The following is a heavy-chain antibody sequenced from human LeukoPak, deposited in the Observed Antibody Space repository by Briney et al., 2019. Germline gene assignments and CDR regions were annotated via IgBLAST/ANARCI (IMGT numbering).Heavy chain of an antibody. V-gene: IGHV1-8*03. D-gene: IGHD3-10*01. CDR1: GYTFTSYD. J-gene: IGHJ5*02. Sequence: ASVKVSCKASGYTFTSYDINWVRQATGQGLEWMGWMNPNSGNTGYAQKFQGRVTITRNTSISTAYMELSSLRSEDTAVYYCARDPVYYGSGSYYMVNWFDPWGQGTLVTVSS. CDR2: MNPNSGNT. CDR3: ARDPVYYGSGSYYMVNWFDP.